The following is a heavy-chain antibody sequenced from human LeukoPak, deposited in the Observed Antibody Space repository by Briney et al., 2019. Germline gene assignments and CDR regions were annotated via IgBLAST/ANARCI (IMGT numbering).Heavy chain of an antibody. Sequence: PSETLSPTCAVSGGSISSGGYSWSWIRQPPGKGLEWIGYIYHSGSTYYNPSLKSRVTISVDTSKNQFSLKLSSVTAADTAVYYCARVTSRPGAYGDHFDYWGQGTLVTVSS. J-gene: IGHJ4*02. D-gene: IGHD4-17*01. CDR3: ARVTSRPGAYGDHFDY. CDR1: GGSISSGGYS. CDR2: IYHSGST. V-gene: IGHV4-30-2*01.